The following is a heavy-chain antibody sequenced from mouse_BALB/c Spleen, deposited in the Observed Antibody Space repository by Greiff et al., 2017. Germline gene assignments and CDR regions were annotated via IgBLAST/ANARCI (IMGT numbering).Heavy chain of an antibody. J-gene: IGHJ4*01. V-gene: IGHV1-55*01. D-gene: IGHD2-3*01. CDR1: GYNFTSYW. CDR2: IYPGSGST. Sequence: VQLQQPGAELVKPGTSVKLSCKASGYNFTSYWINWVKLRPGQGLEWIGDIYPGSGSTNYNEKFKSKATLTVDTSSSTAYMQLSSLASEDSALYYCAGWLLGAMDYWGQGTSVTVSS. CDR3: AGWLLGAMDY.